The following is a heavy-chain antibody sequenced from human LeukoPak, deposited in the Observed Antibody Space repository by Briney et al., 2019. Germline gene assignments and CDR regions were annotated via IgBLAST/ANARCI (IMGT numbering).Heavy chain of an antibody. V-gene: IGHV4-34*01. CDR1: GGSFSGYY. CDR2: INHSGST. CDR3: ARHPTSPRYSSSWYRSSSFDY. J-gene: IGHJ4*02. Sequence: SETLSLTCAVYGGSFSGYYWSWIRQPPGKGLEWIGEINHSGSTNYNPSLKSRVTISVDTSKNQFSLKLSSVTAADTAVYYCARHPTSPRYSSSWYRSSSFDYWGQGTLVTVSS. D-gene: IGHD6-13*01.